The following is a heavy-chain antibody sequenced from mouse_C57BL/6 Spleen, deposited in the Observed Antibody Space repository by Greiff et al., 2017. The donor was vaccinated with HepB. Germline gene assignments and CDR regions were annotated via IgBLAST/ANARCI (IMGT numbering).Heavy chain of an antibody. CDR3: ARTGTFQYYFDY. J-gene: IGHJ2*01. Sequence: EVQVVESEGGLVQPGSSMKLSCTASGFTFSDYYMAWVRQVPEKGLEWVANINYDGSSTYYLDSLKSRFIISRDNAKNILYLQMSSLKSEDTATYYCARTGTFQYYFDYWGQGTTLTVSS. D-gene: IGHD4-1*01. CDR1: GFTFSDYY. V-gene: IGHV5-16*01. CDR2: INYDGSST.